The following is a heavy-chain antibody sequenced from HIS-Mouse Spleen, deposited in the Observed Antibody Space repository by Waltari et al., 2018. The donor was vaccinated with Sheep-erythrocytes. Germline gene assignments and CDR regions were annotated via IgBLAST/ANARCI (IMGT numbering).Heavy chain of an antibody. CDR2: IYYSGRT. J-gene: IGHJ4*02. V-gene: IGHV4-39*07. CDR3: ARGARGSSWYLDY. D-gene: IGHD6-13*01. CDR1: GGSISSSSYY. Sequence: QLQLQESGPGLVKPSETLFLTCTVSGGSISSSSYYWGWTRQPPGKGLEWIGSIYYSGRTYYNPSLKSRVTISVDTSKNQFSLKLSSVTAADTAVYYCARGARGSSWYLDYWGQGTLVTVSS.